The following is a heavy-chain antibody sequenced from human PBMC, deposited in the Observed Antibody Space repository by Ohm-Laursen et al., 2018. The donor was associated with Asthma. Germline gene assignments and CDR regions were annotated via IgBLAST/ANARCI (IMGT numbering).Heavy chain of an antibody. CDR2: ISGSGGNT. CDR1: GFTFSSYA. V-gene: IGHV3-23*01. Sequence: SLRLSCSASGFTFSSYAMSWVRQAPGKGLEWVSTISGSGGNTYYADSVKGRFTISRDNSKNTLYLQMNSLRAEDTAVYYCATYYYDSSGYFDYWGQGTLVTVSS. D-gene: IGHD3-22*01. CDR3: ATYYYDSSGYFDY. J-gene: IGHJ4*02.